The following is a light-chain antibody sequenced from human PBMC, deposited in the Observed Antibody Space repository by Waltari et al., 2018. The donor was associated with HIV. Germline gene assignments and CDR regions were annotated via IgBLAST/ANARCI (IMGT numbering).Light chain of an antibody. J-gene: IGLJ3*02. CDR1: TGAVTSGHY. CDR2: DTK. Sequence: QAVVTQEPSLTVSPGDTVTLTCGSSTGAVTSGHYPYWFQQKPGQAPTTVIYDTKNKPSWTPARFSGSLEGDKAALTLSGAQPEDEADYYCLLSYSGGPWVFGGGTKLTVL. V-gene: IGLV7-46*01. CDR3: LLSYSGGPWV.